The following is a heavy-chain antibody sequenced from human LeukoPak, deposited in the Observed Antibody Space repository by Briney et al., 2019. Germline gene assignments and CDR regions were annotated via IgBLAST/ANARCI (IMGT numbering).Heavy chain of an antibody. CDR2: ISSSSSTI. Sequence: GGSLRLSCAASGFTFSSYSMNWVRQAPGKGLEWVSYISSSSSTIYYADSVKGRLTISRDNAKNSLYLQMNSLRAEDTAVYYCARDAFPEIPAAKMPMDYWGQGTLVTVSS. CDR1: GFTFSSYS. J-gene: IGHJ4*02. D-gene: IGHD2-2*01. V-gene: IGHV3-48*01. CDR3: ARDAFPEIPAAKMPMDY.